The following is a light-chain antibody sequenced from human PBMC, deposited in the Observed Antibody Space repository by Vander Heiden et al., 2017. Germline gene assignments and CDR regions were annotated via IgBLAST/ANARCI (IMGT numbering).Light chain of an antibody. CDR1: SHNVGNEG. J-gene: IGLJ3*02. Sequence: QAGLIQPPSVSTGLRQTATLTCTGNSHNVGNEGAAWLQHHQGHPPKLLSYRKNNRPSGISQRFSASRSGDTASLTITGLQPEDEADYYCSAWDSSLSAWVFGGGTKLTVL. V-gene: IGLV10-54*04. CDR3: SAWDSSLSAWV. CDR2: RKN.